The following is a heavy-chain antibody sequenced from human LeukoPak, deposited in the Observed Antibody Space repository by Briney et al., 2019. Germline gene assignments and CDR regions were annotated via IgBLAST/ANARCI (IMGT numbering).Heavy chain of an antibody. Sequence: PGGSLRLSCAASGFTFSSYGMHWVRQAPGKGLEWVAVIWYGGSNKYYADSVKGRFTISRDNSKNTLYLQMNSLRAEDTAVYYCAKDSSSYAFDIWGQGTMVTVSS. V-gene: IGHV3-30*02. CDR3: AKDSSSYAFDI. CDR2: IWYGGSNK. D-gene: IGHD6-6*01. J-gene: IGHJ3*02. CDR1: GFTFSSYG.